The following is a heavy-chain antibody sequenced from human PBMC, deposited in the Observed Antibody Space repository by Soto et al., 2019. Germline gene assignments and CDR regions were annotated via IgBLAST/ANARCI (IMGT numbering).Heavy chain of an antibody. Sequence: QVQLVQSGAEVKKPGSSVKVSCKASGGTFSSNTISWVRQAPGQGLEWMGRIIPLLGITNEAKNFQGRVTITADKSTSTAYMELSSLNSEDTAVYYCARAPYSCSWYDLDYWGQGTLVTVSS. CDR1: GGTFSSNT. J-gene: IGHJ4*02. D-gene: IGHD6-13*01. CDR3: ARAPYSCSWYDLDY. CDR2: IIPLLGIT. V-gene: IGHV1-69*02.